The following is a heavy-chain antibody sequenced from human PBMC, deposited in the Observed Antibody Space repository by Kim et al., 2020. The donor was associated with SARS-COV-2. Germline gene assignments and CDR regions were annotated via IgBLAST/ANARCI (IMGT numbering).Heavy chain of an antibody. CDR1: GFTFSSYG. Sequence: GGSLRLSCAASGFTFSSYGMHWVRQAPGKGLEWVAVILYDGSNKYYADSVKGRFTISRDNSKNTLYLQMNSLRVEDTAVYYCAKARVGVGTPTGVLHYWGQGNLVTVSS. V-gene: IGHV3-30*18. J-gene: IGHJ4*02. CDR2: ILYDGSNK. D-gene: IGHD2-21*02. CDR3: AKARVGVGTPTGVLHY.